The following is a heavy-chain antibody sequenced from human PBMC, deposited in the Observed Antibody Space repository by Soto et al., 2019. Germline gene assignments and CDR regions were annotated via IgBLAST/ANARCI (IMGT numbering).Heavy chain of an antibody. V-gene: IGHV4-31*03. Sequence: SETLSLTCTVSGGSISSGGYYWSWIRQHPGTGLEWIGYISYSGSTYYNPSLKSRVTISVDTSKNQFSLKLSSVTAADTAVYYCARGYSYGNGPLDIWGQGTMVTVSS. J-gene: IGHJ3*02. D-gene: IGHD5-18*01. CDR1: GGSISSGGYY. CDR3: ARGYSYGNGPLDI. CDR2: ISYSGST.